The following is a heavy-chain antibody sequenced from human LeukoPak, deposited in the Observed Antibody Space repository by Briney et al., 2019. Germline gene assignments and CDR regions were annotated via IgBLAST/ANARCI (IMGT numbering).Heavy chain of an antibody. CDR3: ATSSWYRLAY. V-gene: IGHV3-72*01. CDR1: GFTFSDSF. D-gene: IGHD6-13*01. Sequence: PAGGSLRLSCAASGFTFSDSFMSWVRQAPGKGLEWVGRSRNKADSYTAEYAASVKGRFTISRDESKNSLYLQISSLETEDAAVYYCATSSWYRLAYWGQGSLATVSS. CDR2: SRNKADSYTA. J-gene: IGHJ4*02.